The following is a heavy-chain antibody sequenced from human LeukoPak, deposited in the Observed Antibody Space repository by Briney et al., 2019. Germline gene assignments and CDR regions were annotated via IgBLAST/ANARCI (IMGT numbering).Heavy chain of an antibody. Sequence: GGSLRLSCAASGLTLSTYAMSWVRQAPGKGLEWVSAISGSGGSTYYADSVKGRFTISRDNSKNTLYLQMNSLRAEDTAVYYCAKECSGGSCYSAGQYYYYGMDAWGQGTTVTVSS. CDR1: GLTLSTYA. J-gene: IGHJ6*02. CDR2: ISGSGGST. V-gene: IGHV3-23*01. D-gene: IGHD2-15*01. CDR3: AKECSGGSCYSAGQYYYYGMDA.